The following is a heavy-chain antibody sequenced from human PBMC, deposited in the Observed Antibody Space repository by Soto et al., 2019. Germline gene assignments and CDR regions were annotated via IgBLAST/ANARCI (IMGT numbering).Heavy chain of an antibody. J-gene: IGHJ4*02. CDR1: GGSISSGGYY. D-gene: IGHD2-2*01. CDR2: IYYSGST. CDR3: ARVYKGHCSSTSCHE. V-gene: IGHV4-31*03. Sequence: QVQLQESGPGLVKPSQTLSLTCTVSGGSISSGGYYWSWIRQHPGKGLEWIGYIYYSGSTYYNPSLKSRVTLSVDTSKNQFSLKLSSVTAADTAVYYCARVYKGHCSSTSCHEWGQGTLVTVSS.